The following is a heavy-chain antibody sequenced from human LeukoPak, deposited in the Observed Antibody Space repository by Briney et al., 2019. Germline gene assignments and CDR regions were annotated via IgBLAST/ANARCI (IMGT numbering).Heavy chain of an antibody. V-gene: IGHV3-7*01. CDR2: IKQGGSEK. J-gene: IGHJ4*02. CDR3: ARGVAYGDYYFDY. CDR1: GLTFSSYW. D-gene: IGHD4-17*01. Sequence: GGSLRLSCAASGLTFSSYWMSWVRQAPGKGLEWVANIKQGGSEKYYVDSVKDRFTISRDNDKNRLYLQMKRLRAGDTAVYYCARGVAYGDYYFDYWGQGTLVTVSS.